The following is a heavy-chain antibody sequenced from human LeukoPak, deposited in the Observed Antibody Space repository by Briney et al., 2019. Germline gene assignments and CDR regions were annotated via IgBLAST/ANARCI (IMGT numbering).Heavy chain of an antibody. V-gene: IGHV4-38-2*02. J-gene: IGHJ4*02. D-gene: IGHD3-22*01. CDR3: AREGAVYDSSGYNIGDYFDY. CDR1: GYSISSGYY. Sequence: SETLSLTCTVSGYSISSGYYWGWIRQPPGKGLEWIGSIYHSGSTYYNPSLKSRVTISVDTSKNQFSLKLSSVTAADTAVYYCAREGAVYDSSGYNIGDYFDYWGQGTLVTVSS. CDR2: IYHSGST.